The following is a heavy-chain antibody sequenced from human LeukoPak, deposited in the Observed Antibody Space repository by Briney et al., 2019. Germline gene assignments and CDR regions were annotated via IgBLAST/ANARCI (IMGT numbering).Heavy chain of an antibody. Sequence: PGGSLRLSCAASGFAISSYTMNWVRQAPGKGLEWVSSISSSSSKIYYADSVKGRFTVSRDNAKNSLYLQMNSVRAEDTAVYYCARALEADYWGKGTLVTVSS. CDR2: ISSSSSKI. V-gene: IGHV3-21*01. CDR3: ARALEADY. J-gene: IGHJ4*02. CDR1: GFAISSYT.